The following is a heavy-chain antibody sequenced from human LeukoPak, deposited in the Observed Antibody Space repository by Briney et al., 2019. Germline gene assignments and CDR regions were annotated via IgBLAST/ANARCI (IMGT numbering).Heavy chain of an antibody. CDR1: GYTFNRYG. J-gene: IGHJ4*02. CDR3: ARDLRRYCSSTSCRTFDY. V-gene: IGHV1-18*01. Sequence: ASVKVSCKASGYTFNRYGISWVRQAPGQGLEWMGWISADNGNTNYAQKLQGRVTMTTDTSTSTTYMELRSLRSDDTAVYYCARDLRRYCSSTSCRTFDYWGQGTLVTVSS. D-gene: IGHD2-2*01. CDR2: ISADNGNT.